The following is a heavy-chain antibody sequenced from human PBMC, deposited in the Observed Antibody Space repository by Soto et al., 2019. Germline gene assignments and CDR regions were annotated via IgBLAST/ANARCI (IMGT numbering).Heavy chain of an antibody. CDR2: VVPTFDTR. CDR1: GDTFPNFA. Sequence: QMQLVQSGAEKKKPGSSVKVSCQASGDTFPNFAVTWVRQAPEQGLEWIGGVVPTFDTRTYAQRFQGRVTIPAEKLTAPPYLGWGTRGSDAPALFSWAKLDPLLFGGGEWFDPWGQGTLVTVSS. V-gene: IGHV1-69*06. CDR3: AKLDPLLFGGGEWFDP. J-gene: IGHJ5*02. D-gene: IGHD3-16*01.